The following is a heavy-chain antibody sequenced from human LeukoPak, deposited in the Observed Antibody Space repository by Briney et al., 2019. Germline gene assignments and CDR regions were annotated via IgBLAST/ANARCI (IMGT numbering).Heavy chain of an antibody. CDR2: ISSSSSYI. Sequence: GGSLRLSCAASGFTFSSYGMNWVRQAPGKGLEWVSSISSSSSYIYYADSVKGRFTISRDNAKNSLYLQMNSLRAEDTAVYYCAREIVGPTLYYFDYWGQGTLVTVSS. CDR3: AREIVGPTLYYFDY. D-gene: IGHD1-26*01. CDR1: GFTFSSYG. V-gene: IGHV3-21*01. J-gene: IGHJ4*02.